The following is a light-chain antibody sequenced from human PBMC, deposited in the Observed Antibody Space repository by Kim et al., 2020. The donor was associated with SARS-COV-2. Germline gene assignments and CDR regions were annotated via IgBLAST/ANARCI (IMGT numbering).Light chain of an antibody. J-gene: IGKJ4*01. V-gene: IGKV3-15*01. CDR3: QQYNNWPPLT. CDR2: GSS. Sequence: SPGERAPLSCRASQSVSSNLAWYQQKPGQATRLLIYGSSTRATGIPARFSGSESGTEFTLTISSLQSEDFAVYYCQQYNNWPPLTFGGGTKVDIK. CDR1: QSVSSN.